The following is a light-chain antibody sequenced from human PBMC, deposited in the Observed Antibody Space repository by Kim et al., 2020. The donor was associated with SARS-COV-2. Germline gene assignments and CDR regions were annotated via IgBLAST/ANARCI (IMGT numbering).Light chain of an antibody. Sequence: SASVGDRVNIPCRASQDIRNFLAWYQQKPGKVPKLLISAASTLQSGVPTRFRGSRSDTDFTLTVSSLQPEDVATYYCQHYDTAPFTFCQGTRLEI. V-gene: IGKV1-27*01. CDR1: QDIRNF. J-gene: IGKJ2*01. CDR2: AAS. CDR3: QHYDTAPFT.